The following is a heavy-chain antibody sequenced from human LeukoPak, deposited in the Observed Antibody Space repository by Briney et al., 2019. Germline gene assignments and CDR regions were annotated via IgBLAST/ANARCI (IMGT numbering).Heavy chain of an antibody. CDR1: GFTFSSFE. CDR2: ITVSGSTK. CDR3: ARSDGSSGWYLDY. V-gene: IGHV3-48*03. D-gene: IGHD6-19*01. Sequence: GGSLRLSCAVSGFTFSSFEMNWVRQAPGKGLEWVSYITVSGSTKYYADSVKGRFTISRDNAKNSLYLQMNSLRAEDTAVYYCARSDGSSGWYLDYWGQGTLVTVSS. J-gene: IGHJ4*02.